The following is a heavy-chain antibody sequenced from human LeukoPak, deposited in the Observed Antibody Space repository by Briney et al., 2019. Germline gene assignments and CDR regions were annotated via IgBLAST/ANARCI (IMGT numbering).Heavy chain of an antibody. Sequence: SVKVSCKASGGTFSSYAISWVRQAPGQGLEWMGGIIPIFGTANYAQKFQGRVTMTEDTSTDTAYMELSSLRSEDTAVYYCATEVGASDYWGQGTRVTVSS. J-gene: IGHJ4*02. D-gene: IGHD1-26*01. CDR1: GGTFSSYA. V-gene: IGHV1-69*06. CDR3: ATEVGASDY. CDR2: IIPIFGTA.